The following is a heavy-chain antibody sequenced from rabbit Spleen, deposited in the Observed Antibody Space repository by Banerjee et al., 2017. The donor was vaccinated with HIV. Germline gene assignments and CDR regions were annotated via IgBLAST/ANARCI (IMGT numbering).Heavy chain of an antibody. Sequence: QLKESGGGLVQPGGSLKLSCKASGFDFSSYYMSWVRQAPGKGLEWIGYIDPVFGSTYYASWVTGRFTISSHNAQNTLYLQLNSLTAADTATYFCAREGASSGGYYVPYFNLWGQGTLVTV. CDR1: GFDFSSYY. CDR3: AREGASSGGYYVPYFNL. CDR2: IDPVFGST. J-gene: IGHJ4*01. V-gene: IGHV1S7*01. D-gene: IGHD1-1*01.